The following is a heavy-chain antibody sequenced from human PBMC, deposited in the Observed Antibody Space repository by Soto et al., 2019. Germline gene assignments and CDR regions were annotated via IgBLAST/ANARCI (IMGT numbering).Heavy chain of an antibody. CDR2: IKQDGSEK. V-gene: IGHV3-7*01. CDR3: ARIPRTGTTSY. CDR1: GFTFSSYW. J-gene: IGHJ4*02. Sequence: EVQLVESGGGLVQPGGSLRLSCAASGFTFSSYWMNWVRQAPGKGLEWVANIKQDGSEKYYVDSVKGRFTISRDNAENLLYLQMNSLRAEDTAVYYCARIPRTGTTSYWGQGTLVNVSS. D-gene: IGHD1-7*01.